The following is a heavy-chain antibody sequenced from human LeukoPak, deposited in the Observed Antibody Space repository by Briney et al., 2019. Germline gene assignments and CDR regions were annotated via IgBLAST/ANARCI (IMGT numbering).Heavy chain of an antibody. D-gene: IGHD3-10*01. CDR1: GFTFSSYA. V-gene: IGHV3-30*04. CDR2: ISYDGRNK. Sequence: PGGSLRLSCAASGFTFSSYAMHWVRQAPGKGLEWVAVISYDGRNKYYADSVKGRFTISRDNSKNTLYLQMNSLRAEDTAVYYCARENVLLWFGEFEFDPWGQGTLVTVSS. CDR3: ARENVLLWFGEFEFDP. J-gene: IGHJ5*02.